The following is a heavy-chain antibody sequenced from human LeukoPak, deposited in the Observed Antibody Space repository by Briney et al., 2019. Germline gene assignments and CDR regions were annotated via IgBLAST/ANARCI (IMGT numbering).Heavy chain of an antibody. D-gene: IGHD5-24*01. CDR1: GASFSGYY. Sequence: PSETLSLTCAVYGASFSGYYWSWIRQPPGKGLEWIGEINHSGSTNYNPSLKSRVTISVDTSKNQFSLKLSSVTAADTAVYYCARWEMATTFDYWGQGTLVTVSS. CDR3: ARWEMATTFDY. V-gene: IGHV4-34*01. J-gene: IGHJ4*02. CDR2: INHSGST.